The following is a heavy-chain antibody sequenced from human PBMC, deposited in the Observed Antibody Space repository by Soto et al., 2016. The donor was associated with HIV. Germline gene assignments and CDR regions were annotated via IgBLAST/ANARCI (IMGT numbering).Heavy chain of an antibody. Sequence: EVQLLESGGDLIQPGGSLRLSCQASGFTFTDYTMTWVRQAPGKRPEWVSSIGASGITYYAGSVKGRFTMSRDDSKNTLYLQMDSLRAEDTAIYYCARDNLNIPAADKPLDFWGQGTLVTVSS. CDR3: ARDNLNIPAADKPLDF. CDR2: SIGASGIT. J-gene: IGHJ4*02. V-gene: IGHV3-23*01. CDR1: GFTFTDYT. D-gene: IGHD6-13*01.